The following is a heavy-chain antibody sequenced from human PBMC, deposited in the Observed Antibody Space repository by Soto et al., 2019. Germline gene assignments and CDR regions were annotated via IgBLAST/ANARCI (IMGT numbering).Heavy chain of an antibody. Sequence: GGSLRLSCAASGFTFSSHWMHWVRQAPGKGLAWVSHIGPDGSGTRDADSVQGRFTISRDNARNTLYLQMNSLRDEDTAVYYCARDHNWSCDYWGPGILVAVSS. CDR2: IGPDGSGT. D-gene: IGHD1-1*01. V-gene: IGHV3-74*01. J-gene: IGHJ4*02. CDR1: GFTFSSHW. CDR3: ARDHNWSCDY.